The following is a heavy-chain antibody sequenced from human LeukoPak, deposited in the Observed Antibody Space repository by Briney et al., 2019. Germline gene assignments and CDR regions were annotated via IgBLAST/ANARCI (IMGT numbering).Heavy chain of an antibody. V-gene: IGHV4-59*01. J-gene: IGHJ5*02. CDR2: IYYSGST. CDR1: GGSISSYY. Sequence: SETLSLTCSVSGGSISSYYWSWIRQPPGKGLERIGYIYYSGSTNYNPSLKSRVTISVDTSKNQFSLKLSSVTAADTAVYYCARADKQDLLWFGELSTGGWFDPWGQGTLVTVSS. CDR3: ARADKQDLLWFGELSTGGWFDP. D-gene: IGHD3-10*01.